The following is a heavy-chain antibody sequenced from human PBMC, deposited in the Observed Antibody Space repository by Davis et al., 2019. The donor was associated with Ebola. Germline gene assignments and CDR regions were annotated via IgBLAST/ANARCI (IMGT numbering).Heavy chain of an antibody. Sequence: AASVKVSCKASGYTFTSYGISWVRQAPGQGLEWMGWISAYNGNTNYAQKLQGRVTMTTDTSTSTAYMELRSLRSDDTAVYYCAREYYDFWSGYYGVRYYYYGMDVWGQGTTVTVSS. J-gene: IGHJ6*02. CDR3: AREYYDFWSGYYGVRYYYYGMDV. V-gene: IGHV1-18*01. CDR2: ISAYNGNT. CDR1: GYTFTSYG. D-gene: IGHD3-3*01.